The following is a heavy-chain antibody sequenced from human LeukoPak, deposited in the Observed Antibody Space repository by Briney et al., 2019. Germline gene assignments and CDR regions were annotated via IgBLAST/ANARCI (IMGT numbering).Heavy chain of an antibody. CDR3: AKTSRGNHPSYSTTDV. Sequence: GWSLRVSRAASGFIFSTYGMIWVRQAPGKGLDWVARIDGRGGSTFYPDSVQGRCTISRDNPKNTLYLQVNSLRAEDTAVYYCAKTSRGNHPSYSTTDVWSQGTTVTVSS. J-gene: IGHJ6*02. CDR1: GFIFSTYG. CDR2: IDGRGGST. D-gene: IGHD2-15*01. V-gene: IGHV3-23*01.